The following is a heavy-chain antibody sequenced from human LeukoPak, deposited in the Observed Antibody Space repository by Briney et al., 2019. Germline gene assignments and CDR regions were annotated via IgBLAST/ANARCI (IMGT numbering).Heavy chain of an antibody. CDR1: GYSISSGYY. Sequence: PSETLSLTCTVSGYSISSGYYWAWIRQPPGKRLEWIGNIYHTGSTYYNPSLKSRVTISVDTSKNQFSLKLSSVIAADTAVYYCARAYFNWFDPWGQGTLVTVSS. V-gene: IGHV4-38-2*02. CDR3: ARAYFNWFDP. D-gene: IGHD2/OR15-2a*01. CDR2: IYHTGST. J-gene: IGHJ5*02.